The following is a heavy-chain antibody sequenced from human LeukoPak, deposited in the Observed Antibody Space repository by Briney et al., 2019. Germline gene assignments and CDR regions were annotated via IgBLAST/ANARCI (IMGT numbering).Heavy chain of an antibody. J-gene: IGHJ6*03. CDR2: ISSSGSSI. V-gene: IGHV3-48*03. Sequence: PGGSLRLSCAASGFTFSSYEMNWVRQAPGKGLEWVSYISSSGSSIYYADSVKGRFTISRDNAKNSLYLQMGSLRAEDTAVYYCARDYSSGWTGRYYYYMDVWGRGTTVTVSS. D-gene: IGHD6-25*01. CDR1: GFTFSSYE. CDR3: ARDYSSGWTGRYYYYMDV.